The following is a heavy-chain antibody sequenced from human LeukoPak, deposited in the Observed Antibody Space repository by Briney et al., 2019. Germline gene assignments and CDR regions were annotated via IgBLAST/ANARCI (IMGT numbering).Heavy chain of an antibody. Sequence: PSETLSLTCTVSGGPLSSYYWSWIRQPPGKGLEWIGYNYYSGSTNYNPSLKSRVTISVDTSKNQFSLKLSSVTAADTAVYYCARVPPTTGTTFGVVNYYYYGMDVWGQGTTVTVSS. CDR3: ARVPPTTGTTFGVVNYYYYGMDV. J-gene: IGHJ6*02. D-gene: IGHD3-3*01. CDR2: NYYSGST. CDR1: GGPLSSYY. V-gene: IGHV4-59*01.